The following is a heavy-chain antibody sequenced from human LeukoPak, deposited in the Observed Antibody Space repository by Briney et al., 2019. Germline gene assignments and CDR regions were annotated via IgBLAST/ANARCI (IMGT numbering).Heavy chain of an antibody. CDR2: IYYSGST. D-gene: IGHD3-10*01. CDR3: ARVATMVRGSNGMDV. V-gene: IGHV4-59*01. CDR1: GGSISNYY. Sequence: SETLSLTCTVSGGSISNYYWTWIRQPPGKGLEWIGYIYYSGSTNYNPSLRSRATISVDTSKKQFSLNLSSETAADTALYYCARVATMVRGSNGMDVWGKGTTVTVSS. J-gene: IGHJ6*04.